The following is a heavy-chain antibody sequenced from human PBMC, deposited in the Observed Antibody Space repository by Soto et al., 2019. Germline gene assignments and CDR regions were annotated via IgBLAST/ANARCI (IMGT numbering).Heavy chain of an antibody. J-gene: IGHJ5*02. D-gene: IGHD3-3*01. V-gene: IGHV3-48*01. Sequence: GGSLRLSCAASGFTFSSYSMNWVRQAPGKGLEWVSYISSSSSTIYYADSVKGRFTISRDNAKNSLYLQMNSLRAEDTAVYYWARDPLGYDFWSGYSRPPPRNNWFDPWGQGTLVTVSS. CDR1: GFTFSSYS. CDR3: ARDPLGYDFWSGYSRPPPRNNWFDP. CDR2: ISSSSSTI.